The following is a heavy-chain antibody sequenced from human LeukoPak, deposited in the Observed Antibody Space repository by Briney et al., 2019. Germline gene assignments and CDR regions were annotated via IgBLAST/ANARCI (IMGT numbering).Heavy chain of an antibody. Sequence: SETLCLTCTVSGGSISTYYWSWIRQPPGKGLEWIGYIYYSGSTNYNPSLKSRVTISVDTSKNQFSLKLSSVTAADTAVYYCARGKVTMIVVVIPHAFDIWGQGTMVTVSS. D-gene: IGHD3-22*01. J-gene: IGHJ3*02. CDR3: ARGKVTMIVVVIPHAFDI. V-gene: IGHV4-59*01. CDR2: IYYSGST. CDR1: GGSISTYY.